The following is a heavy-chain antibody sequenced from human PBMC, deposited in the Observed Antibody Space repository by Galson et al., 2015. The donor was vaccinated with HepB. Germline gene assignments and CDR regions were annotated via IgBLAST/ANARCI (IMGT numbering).Heavy chain of an antibody. J-gene: IGHJ3*02. D-gene: IGHD6-13*01. Sequence: SVKVSCKASGYTFTSYAIHWVRQAPGQRLEWMGWINAGNGNTKYSQNFQGRVTITRDTSASTAYMEVSSLRSEDTALYYCAREGAAAGRTYDASDIWGQGTMVTVSS. CDR3: AREGAAAGRTYDASDI. CDR1: GYTFTSYA. V-gene: IGHV1-3*01. CDR2: INAGNGNT.